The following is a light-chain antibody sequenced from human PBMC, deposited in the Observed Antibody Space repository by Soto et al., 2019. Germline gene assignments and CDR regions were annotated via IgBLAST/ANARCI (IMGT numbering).Light chain of an antibody. Sequence: DIQMTQSPSSVSASVGDRVSITCRASQGISNWLAWYQQKPGRAPKLLIYTGSSLQSGVQSRLSGTGSGRAFTLTISSLQPADVATYYCQQANSCPLTFGGGTKVEIK. V-gene: IGKV1-12*01. CDR1: QGISNW. CDR2: TGS. J-gene: IGKJ4*01. CDR3: QQANSCPLT.